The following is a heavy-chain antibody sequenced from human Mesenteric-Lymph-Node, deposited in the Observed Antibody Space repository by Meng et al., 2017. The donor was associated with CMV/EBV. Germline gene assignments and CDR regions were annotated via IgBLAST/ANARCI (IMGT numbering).Heavy chain of an antibody. V-gene: IGHV1-2*02. Sequence: ASVKVSCKTSGYSFTNYAIIWVRQAPGQGLEWMGWINPNSGGTNYAQKFQGRVTMTRDTSISTAYMELSRLRSDDTAVYYCARYSYRYYYYGMDVWGQGTTVTVSS. CDR2: INPNSGGT. J-gene: IGHJ6*02. CDR3: ARYSYRYYYYGMDV. D-gene: IGHD1-26*01. CDR1: GYSFTNYA.